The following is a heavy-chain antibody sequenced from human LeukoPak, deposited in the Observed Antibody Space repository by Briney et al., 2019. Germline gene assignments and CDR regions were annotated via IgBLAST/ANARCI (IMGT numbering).Heavy chain of an antibody. CDR1: GGSISSYY. Sequence: PSETLSLTCTVSGGSISSYYWSWIRQPPGKGLEWIGYIYYSGSTNYNPSLKSRVTISVDTSKNQFSLKLSSVTAADTAVYYCARGVQIRYYYYMDVRGKGTTVTVSS. CDR3: ARGVQIRYYYYMDV. CDR2: IYYSGST. J-gene: IGHJ6*03. V-gene: IGHV4-59*01. D-gene: IGHD1-1*01.